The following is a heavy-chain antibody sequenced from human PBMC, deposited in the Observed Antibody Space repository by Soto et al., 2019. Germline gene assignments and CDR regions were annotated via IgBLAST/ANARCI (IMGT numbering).Heavy chain of an antibody. Sequence: GGSLRLSCAGSGFTFRNFWMGWVRQAPGKRLEWVANIKQDGTETSYADSVKGRFTVSRDNAKNSLYLQMNSLGADDTAVYYCARENYFDYWGQGALVTVS. V-gene: IGHV3-7*01. CDR3: ARENYFDY. CDR1: GFTFRNFW. J-gene: IGHJ4*02. CDR2: IKQDGTET.